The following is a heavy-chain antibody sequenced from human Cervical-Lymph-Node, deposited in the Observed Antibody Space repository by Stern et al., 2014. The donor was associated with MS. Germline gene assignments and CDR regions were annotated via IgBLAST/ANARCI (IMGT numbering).Heavy chain of an antibody. J-gene: IGHJ4*02. Sequence: VQLVESGAEVKKPGASVKVSCKASGYTFTSYGISWVRQAPGQGLEWMGWISAYNGNTNYAQKLQGRVTMTTDTSTSTAYMELRSLRSDDTAVYYCARGGYCTNGVCYSDTVDYWGQGTLVTVSS. D-gene: IGHD2-8*01. CDR3: ARGGYCTNGVCYSDTVDY. V-gene: IGHV1-18*04. CDR2: ISAYNGNT. CDR1: GYTFTSYG.